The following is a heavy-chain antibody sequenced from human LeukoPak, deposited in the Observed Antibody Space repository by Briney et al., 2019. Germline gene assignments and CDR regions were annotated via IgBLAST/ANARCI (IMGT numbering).Heavy chain of an antibody. CDR1: GYTFTSYG. V-gene: IGHV1-18*01. CDR3: ARNFGVVIRYYYYYMDV. CDR2: ISAYNGNT. Sequence: GASVKVSFKASGYTFTSYGISWVRQAPGQGLEWMGWISAYNGNTNYAQKLQGRVTMTTDTSTSTAYMELRSLRSDDTAVYYCARNFGVVIRYYYYYMDVWGKGTTVTVSS. J-gene: IGHJ6*03. D-gene: IGHD3-3*01.